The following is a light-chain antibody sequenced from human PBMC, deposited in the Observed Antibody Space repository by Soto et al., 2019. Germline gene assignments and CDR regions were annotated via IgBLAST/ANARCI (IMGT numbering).Light chain of an antibody. CDR1: QGIGSD. V-gene: IGKV1-9*01. Sequence: HLTQSPSSLSASFGYRFTITCRASQGIGSDLAWYQQKPGRAPKLLIFGASTLQSGVPSRFSGSGSGTDFTLTVSSLQPEDFATYYCQESYSTSFGQGTKVDIK. CDR3: QESYSTS. CDR2: GAS. J-gene: IGKJ1*01.